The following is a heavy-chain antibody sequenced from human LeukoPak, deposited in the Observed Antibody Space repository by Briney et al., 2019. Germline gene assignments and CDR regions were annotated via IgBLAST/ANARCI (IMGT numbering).Heavy chain of an antibody. Sequence: SETLSLTCTVSGGSISSYYWNWIRQPPGKGLEWIGYIYLSGNTDYNPSLKSRVTISIDTSKNQVSLKLSSVTAADTAVYYCARGDYDSVASWFDPWGQGTLVTVSS. CDR1: GGSISSYY. D-gene: IGHD3-10*01. CDR3: ARGDYDSVASWFDP. J-gene: IGHJ5*02. CDR2: IYLSGNT. V-gene: IGHV4-59*01.